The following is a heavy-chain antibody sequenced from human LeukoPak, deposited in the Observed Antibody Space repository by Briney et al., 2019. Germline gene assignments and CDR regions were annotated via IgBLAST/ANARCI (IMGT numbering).Heavy chain of an antibody. CDR3: AKDLLPKTYYYDSSGPSGFDY. V-gene: IGHV4-38-2*02. D-gene: IGHD3-22*01. CDR2: MYHSGST. J-gene: IGHJ4*02. CDR1: GYSISTGYY. Sequence: SETLSLTCTVSGYSISTGYYWGWIRQPPGKGLEWIGGMYHSGSTYYNPSPKSRVTMSADTSKNQFSLKLNSVTVADTAVYYCAKDLLPKTYYYDSSGPSGFDYWGQGTLVTVSS.